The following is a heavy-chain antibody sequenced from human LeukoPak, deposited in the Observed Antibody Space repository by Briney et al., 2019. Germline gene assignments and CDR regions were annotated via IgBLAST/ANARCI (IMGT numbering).Heavy chain of an antibody. CDR1: GGSISSYY. Sequence: SETLSLTCTVSGGSISSYYWSWIRQPPGKGLEWIGYIYYSGSTNYNPSLKSRVTISVDTSKNQFSLKLSSVTAADTAVYYCARGGYSYGFVDYWGQGTLVTVSS. D-gene: IGHD5-18*01. CDR3: ARGGYSYGFVDY. CDR2: IYYSGST. V-gene: IGHV4-59*01. J-gene: IGHJ4*02.